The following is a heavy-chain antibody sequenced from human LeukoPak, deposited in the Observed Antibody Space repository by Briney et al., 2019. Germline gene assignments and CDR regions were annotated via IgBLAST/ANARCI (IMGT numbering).Heavy chain of an antibody. D-gene: IGHD1-26*01. CDR2: ISGSGGST. CDR3: AKGGSYEGKWYFRH. CDR1: GFTFSSYA. V-gene: IGHV3-23*01. J-gene: IGHJ1*01. Sequence: PGGSLRLSCGASGFTFSSYAMSWVRQAPGEGLEWVSAISGSGGSTYYADSVKGRFTISRDNSKNTLYLQMNSLRAEDTAVYYCAKGGSYEGKWYFRHWGQGTLVTVSS.